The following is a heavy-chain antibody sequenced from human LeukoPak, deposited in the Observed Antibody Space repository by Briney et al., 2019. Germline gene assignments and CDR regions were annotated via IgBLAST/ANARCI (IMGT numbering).Heavy chain of an antibody. CDR2: IYTSGST. Sequence: PSETLSLTCTVSGDSISSGNFYWSWIRQPAGKGLEWIGRIYTSGSTNYNPSLKSRVTISVDTSKNQFSLKLSSVTAADTAVYYCARYYYGSGSYYYFDSWGQGTLVTVSS. V-gene: IGHV4-61*02. J-gene: IGHJ4*02. D-gene: IGHD3-10*01. CDR1: GDSISSGNFY. CDR3: ARYYYGSGSYYYFDS.